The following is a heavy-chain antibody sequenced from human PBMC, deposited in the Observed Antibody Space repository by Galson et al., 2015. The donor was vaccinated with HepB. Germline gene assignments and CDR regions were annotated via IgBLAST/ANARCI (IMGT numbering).Heavy chain of an antibody. CDR1: GDSVSRGSYY. CDR2: IYTSGST. D-gene: IGHD3-10*01. V-gene: IGHV4-61*02. CDR3: ARDSRSGRTTVWGVTNWFDP. J-gene: IGHJ5*02. Sequence: TLSLTCSVSGDSVSRGSYYWSWIRQPAGKGLEWIGRIYTSGSTTYNPSLTGRVTMSVDTSKNQFSLQLTSVTAADTAVYYCARDSRSGRTTVWGVTNWFDPWGQGTLVAVSS.